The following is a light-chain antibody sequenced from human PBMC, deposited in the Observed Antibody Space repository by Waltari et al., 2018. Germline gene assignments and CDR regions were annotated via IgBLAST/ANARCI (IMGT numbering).Light chain of an antibody. J-gene: IGKJ4*01. CDR2: GAS. V-gene: IGKV3-20*01. CDR3: QQYGTSPLLT. CDR1: QTITNNY. Sequence: EIVLTQSPGTLSLSPGERVTLSCKASQTITNNYLAWYQQKPGQPPRLFIYGASIRATGIPDRCSGSGSGTDFTLTISRLEPEDFAVYYCQQYGTSPLLTFGGGTKVEIK.